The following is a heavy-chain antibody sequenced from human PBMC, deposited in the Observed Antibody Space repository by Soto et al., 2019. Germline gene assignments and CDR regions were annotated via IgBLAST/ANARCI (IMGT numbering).Heavy chain of an antibody. J-gene: IGHJ4*02. CDR3: AKPSPITFGGVIVPYFDY. CDR1: GFTFSSYA. Sequence: PGGSLRLSCAAYGFTFSSYAMSWVRQAPGKGLEWVSAISGSGGSTYYADSVKGRFTISRDNSKNTLYLQMNSLRAADTAVYYCAKPSPITFGGVIVPYFDYWGQGTLVTVSS. V-gene: IGHV3-23*01. D-gene: IGHD3-16*02. CDR2: ISGSGGST.